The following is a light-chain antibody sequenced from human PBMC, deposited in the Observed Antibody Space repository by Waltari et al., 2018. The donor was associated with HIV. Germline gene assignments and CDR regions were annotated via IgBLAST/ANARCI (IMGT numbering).Light chain of an antibody. V-gene: IGLV3-1*01. Sequence: SYELTQPPSVSVSPGQTASITCSGDKLGDKYACWYQQKPGQSPVLVIYQDSKRPSGIQELFAGSSTGNTATLTISGTQAMDEADYYCQAWDSSTAVVFGGGTKLTVL. CDR2: QDS. J-gene: IGLJ2*01. CDR1: KLGDKY. CDR3: QAWDSSTAVV.